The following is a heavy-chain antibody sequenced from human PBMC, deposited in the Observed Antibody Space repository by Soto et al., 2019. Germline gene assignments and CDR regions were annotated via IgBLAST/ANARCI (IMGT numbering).Heavy chain of an antibody. CDR3: ARGKGGAVIGLNWFDP. Sequence: PGGSLRLSCAASGFTFSTFGMNWVRQAPGKGLEWISYISSSSTTIFYGGTVEGRFTVSRDTAETSLYLQMNSLRDEDKDVYYCARGKGGAVIGLNWFDPWGHGTLVTVSS. J-gene: IGHJ5*02. V-gene: IGHV3-48*02. D-gene: IGHD2-21*01. CDR2: ISSSSTTI. CDR1: GFTFSTFG.